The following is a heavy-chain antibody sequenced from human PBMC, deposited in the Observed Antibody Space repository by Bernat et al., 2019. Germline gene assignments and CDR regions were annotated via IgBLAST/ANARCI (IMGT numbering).Heavy chain of an antibody. D-gene: IGHD1-1*01. Sequence: VQLVESGGGLVHPGGSLRLSCAVSGFTVSSNYMTWVRQAPGKGLEWVSVIYTSGSTYYADSVKGRFTISRDNSKNTLYLQMNSLRGEDTAIYYCARDTSGGGDAFDIWGQGTLVTVSS. CDR1: GFTVSSNY. CDR3: ARDTSGGGDAFDI. CDR2: IYTSGST. J-gene: IGHJ3*02. V-gene: IGHV3-66*02.